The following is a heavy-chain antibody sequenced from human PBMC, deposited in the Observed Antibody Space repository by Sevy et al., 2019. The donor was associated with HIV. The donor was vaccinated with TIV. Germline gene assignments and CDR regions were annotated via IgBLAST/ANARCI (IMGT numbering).Heavy chain of an antibody. CDR2: ISISGSNR. Sequence: GGSLRLSCAASGFIFSSFEMNWVRQAPGKGLEWVSSISISGSNRYYEDSVKGRVTISRDNAKKSLCLQMNSLRAEDTAIYFCAKRGGQYDLGMDVWGQGTTVTVSS. J-gene: IGHJ6*02. CDR3: AKRGGQYDLGMDV. D-gene: IGHD1-1*01. V-gene: IGHV3-48*03. CDR1: GFIFSSFE.